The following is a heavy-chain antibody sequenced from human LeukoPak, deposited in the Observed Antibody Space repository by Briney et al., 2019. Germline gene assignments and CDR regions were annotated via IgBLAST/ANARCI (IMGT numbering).Heavy chain of an antibody. J-gene: IGHJ4*02. CDR1: GFTFSSYW. CDR3: AKDSAAYYDILTGYSGANDY. Sequence: GGSLRLACAASGFTFSSYWMHWVRQAPGKGLVWVSRINGDGSSTDYADSVKGRFTISRDNSKNTLYLQMNSLRAEDTAVYYCAKDSAAYYDILTGYSGANDYWGQGTLVTVSS. V-gene: IGHV3-74*01. D-gene: IGHD3-9*01. CDR2: INGDGSST.